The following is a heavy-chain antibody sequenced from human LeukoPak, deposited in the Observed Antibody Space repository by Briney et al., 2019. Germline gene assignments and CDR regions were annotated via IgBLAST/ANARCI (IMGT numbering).Heavy chain of an antibody. CDR3: ARDLGPLTDYYDSSGYYY. CDR2: INTNTGNP. V-gene: IGHV7-4-1*02. Sequence: GASVTVSCKASGYTFTSYAMNWVRQAPGQGLEWMGWINTNTGNPTYAQGFTGRFVFSLDTSVSTAYLQISSLKAEDTAVYYCARDLGPLTDYYDSSGYYYWGQGTLVTVSS. D-gene: IGHD3-22*01. J-gene: IGHJ4*02. CDR1: GYTFTSYA.